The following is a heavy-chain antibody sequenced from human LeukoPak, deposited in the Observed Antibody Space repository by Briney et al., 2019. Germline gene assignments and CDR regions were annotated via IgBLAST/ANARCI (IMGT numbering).Heavy chain of an antibody. CDR3: AKDLRKGDYQYYYGMDV. CDR2: ISWNSGSI. CDR1: GFTFDDYA. V-gene: IGHV3-9*01. D-gene: IGHD4-17*01. Sequence: GGSLRLSCAASGFTFDDYAMHWVRQAPGKGLEWVSGISWNSGSIGYADSVKGRFTISRDNAKNSLYLQMNSLRAEDTALYYCAKDLRKGDYQYYYGMDVWGQGTTVTVSS. J-gene: IGHJ6*02.